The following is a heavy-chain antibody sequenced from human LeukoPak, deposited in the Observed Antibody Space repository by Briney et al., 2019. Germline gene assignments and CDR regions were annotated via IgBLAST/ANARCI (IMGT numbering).Heavy chain of an antibody. CDR2: IYHSGST. Sequence: PSGTLSLTCAVSGGSISSSNWWSWVRQPPGKGLEWIGEIYHSGSTNYNPSLKSRVTISVDKSKNQFSLKLSSVTAADTAVYYCARDKATTALPGWFDPWGQGTLVTVSS. D-gene: IGHD5-12*01. CDR1: GGSISSSNW. V-gene: IGHV4-4*02. J-gene: IGHJ5*02. CDR3: ARDKATTALPGWFDP.